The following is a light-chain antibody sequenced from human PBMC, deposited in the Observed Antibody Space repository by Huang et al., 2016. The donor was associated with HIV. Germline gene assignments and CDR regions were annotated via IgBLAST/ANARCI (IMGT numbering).Light chain of an antibody. CDR1: PVIGNS. CDR3: QKYDSAPRT. V-gene: IGKV1-27*01. Sequence: DIQMTQSPSSLSAFVGDTVTITCRASPVIGNSLAWYQQKPGRPPKLLIYVASTLQSGVPSRFSGSGSGTDFTLTISNLQTEDVATDYCQKYDSAPRTFGQGTRV. J-gene: IGKJ1*01. CDR2: VAS.